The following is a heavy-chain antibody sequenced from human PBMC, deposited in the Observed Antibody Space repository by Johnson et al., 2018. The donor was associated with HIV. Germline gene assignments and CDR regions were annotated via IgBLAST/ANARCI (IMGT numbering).Heavy chain of an antibody. CDR1: GFTFSSYA. Sequence: VQLVESGGGLVQPGGSLRLSCAASGFTFSSYALTWVRQAPGKGLEWVSTVSDGAGNTYYADSVKGRFTISRDNSKYTLYLQMNSLRAEDTAVYYCARSRGGRSEDAFDIWGQGTMVTVSS. D-gene: IGHD1-26*01. V-gene: IGHV3-23*04. CDR3: ARSRGGRSEDAFDI. CDR2: VSDGAGNT. J-gene: IGHJ3*02.